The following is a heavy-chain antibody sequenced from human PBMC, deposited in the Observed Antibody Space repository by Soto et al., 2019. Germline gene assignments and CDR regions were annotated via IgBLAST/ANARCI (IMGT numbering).Heavy chain of an antibody. D-gene: IGHD2-15*01. Sequence: QVQLQESGPGLVKPSETLSLTCTVSGGSISNYYWSWVRQPPGKGLEWIGYIYDSGSTNYNPSLQSRVTISVDTSKNQFSLRLTSVTAADTAVYYCAAAPRYWGQGTLVTVSS. CDR2: IYDSGST. CDR3: AAAPRY. V-gene: IGHV4-59*01. J-gene: IGHJ4*02. CDR1: GGSISNYY.